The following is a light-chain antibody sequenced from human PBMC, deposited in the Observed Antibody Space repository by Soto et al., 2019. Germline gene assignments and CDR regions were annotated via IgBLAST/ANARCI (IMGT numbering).Light chain of an antibody. CDR1: SSDVGTYHY. CDR2: DAS. CDR3: CSYAGGYTHAV. V-gene: IGLV2-11*01. J-gene: IGLJ2*01. Sequence: QSALTQPRSVSGPPGQSVSISCSGTSSDVGTYHYVSWYQQHPGKAPKLMIYDASKRPSGVPDRFSGSKSGNAASLTISGLQAEDEADYYCCSYAGGYTHAVFGGGTKLTVL.